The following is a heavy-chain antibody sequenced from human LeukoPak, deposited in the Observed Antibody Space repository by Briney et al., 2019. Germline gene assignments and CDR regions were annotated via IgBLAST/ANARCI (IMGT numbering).Heavy chain of an antibody. J-gene: IGHJ4*02. D-gene: IGHD6-6*01. CDR2: ISGSGGNT. CDR3: ATEVLSFGAAQI. V-gene: IGHV3-23*01. Sequence: GGSLRLSGAASGFTFSTYAMSWVRQAPGKGLEWVSAISGSGGNTYYPDSVKGRFTISRDNSKNTLYLQMNSLRAEDTAVYYCATEVLSFGAAQIWGQGTLVTVSS. CDR1: GFTFSTYA.